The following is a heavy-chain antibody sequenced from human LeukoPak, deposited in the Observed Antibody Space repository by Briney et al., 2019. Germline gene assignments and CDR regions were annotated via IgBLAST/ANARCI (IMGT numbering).Heavy chain of an antibody. Sequence: PGGSLRLSCAASGLIFSNYWMTWVRQAPGKGLEWVANIKEDGSETYYVDSVKGRFTISRDNDKNTLYLQMNSLRAEDTAVYYCAKDRGYSGFDAFDIWGQGTMVTVSS. D-gene: IGHD5-12*01. CDR2: IKEDGSET. J-gene: IGHJ3*02. CDR1: GLIFSNYW. CDR3: AKDRGYSGFDAFDI. V-gene: IGHV3-7*03.